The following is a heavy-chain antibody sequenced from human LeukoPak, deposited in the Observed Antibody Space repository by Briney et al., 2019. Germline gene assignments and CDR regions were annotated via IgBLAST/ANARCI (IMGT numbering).Heavy chain of an antibody. J-gene: IGHJ4*02. Sequence: GGSLRLSCAASGFTVSSNYMSWVRQAPGKGLEWVSVIYSGGSTYYADSVKGRFTISRDNSKNTLYLQMSSLRAEDTAVYYCARARAGAGTFFFDYWGQGTLVTVSS. CDR3: ARARAGAGTFFFDY. CDR1: GFTVSSNY. V-gene: IGHV3-53*01. CDR2: IYSGGST. D-gene: IGHD6-13*01.